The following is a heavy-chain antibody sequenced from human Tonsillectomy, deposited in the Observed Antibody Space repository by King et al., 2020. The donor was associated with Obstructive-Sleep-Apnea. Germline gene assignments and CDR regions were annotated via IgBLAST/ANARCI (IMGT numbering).Heavy chain of an antibody. V-gene: IGHV3-9*01. Sequence: EVQLVETGGGLVKPGRSLRLSCVASGFTFHDYAMHWVRQVPGKGLEWVSGITWDSRRIGYADSVKGRFTISRDNAKNSVFLEMNSLRAEDTALYYCATDWGYGSIFYYGMDVWGQGSTVTVSS. CDR2: ITWDSRRI. CDR3: ATDWGYGSIFYYGMDV. J-gene: IGHJ6*02. CDR1: GFTFHDYA. D-gene: IGHD6-13*01.